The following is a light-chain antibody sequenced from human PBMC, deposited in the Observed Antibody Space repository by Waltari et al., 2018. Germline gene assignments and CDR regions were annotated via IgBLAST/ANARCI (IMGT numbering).Light chain of an antibody. CDR2: LNNDGSH. CDR3: QTWGTGNYWV. J-gene: IGLJ3*02. CDR1: NEPSHFA. Sequence: QVVLTQSPYASASLGSSVELTCTLTNEPSHFAIAWHQQQREKRPRDLMKLNNDGSHTKGGGIPDSFSGSSSAAGSYLIITSLESEDEADYYCQTWGTGNYWVFGGRTKLTV. V-gene: IGLV4-69*01.